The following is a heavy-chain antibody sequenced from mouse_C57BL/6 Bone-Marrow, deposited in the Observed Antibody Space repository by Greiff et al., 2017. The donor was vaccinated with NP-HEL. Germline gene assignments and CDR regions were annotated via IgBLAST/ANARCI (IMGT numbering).Heavy chain of an antibody. CDR2: IWTGGGT. CDR3: ARTYPIGSSYYFDY. Sequence: QVQLKESGPGLVAPSQSLSITCTVSGFSLTSYAISWVRQPPGKGLEWLGVIWTGGGTNYNSALKSSLSIRKDNSKSQVILKMNSLQTDDTARYYCARTYPIGSSYYFDYWGQGTTLTVSS. V-gene: IGHV2-9-1*01. CDR1: GFSLTSYA. D-gene: IGHD1-1*01. J-gene: IGHJ2*01.